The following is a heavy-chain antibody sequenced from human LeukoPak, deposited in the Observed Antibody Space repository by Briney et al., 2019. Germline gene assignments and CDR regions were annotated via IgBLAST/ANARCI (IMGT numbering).Heavy chain of an antibody. CDR1: GFTFSSYG. D-gene: IGHD6-13*01. CDR2: ISYNGSNK. CDR3: AKLSTAAIRQYYCYYMDG. Sequence: GRSLRLSCAASGFTFSSYGMHWVRQAPGKGLEWVAVISYNGSNKYYADSVRGRFTISRDNSKNTLYLQTNSLRAEDTAVYYCAKLSTAAIRQYYCYYMDGWGKGTTVTASS. V-gene: IGHV3-30*18. J-gene: IGHJ6*03.